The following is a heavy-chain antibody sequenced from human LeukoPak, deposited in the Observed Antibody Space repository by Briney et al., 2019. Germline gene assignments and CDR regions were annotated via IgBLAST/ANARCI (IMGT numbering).Heavy chain of an antibody. Sequence: GGSLRLSCAASGFTFSTYAIHWVRQAPGKGLEWVSGISWNSGSIGYADSVKGRFTISRDNAKNSLYLQMNSLRAEDTALYYCAKDASHYYDSSAIDYWGQGTLVTVSS. CDR3: AKDASHYYDSSAIDY. D-gene: IGHD3-22*01. V-gene: IGHV3-9*01. CDR1: GFTFSTYA. CDR2: ISWNSGSI. J-gene: IGHJ4*02.